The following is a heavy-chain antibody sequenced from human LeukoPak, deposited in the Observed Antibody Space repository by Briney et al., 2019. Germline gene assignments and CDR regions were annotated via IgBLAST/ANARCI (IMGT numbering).Heavy chain of an antibody. D-gene: IGHD4-17*01. J-gene: IGHJ5*02. CDR3: ARGLFDDYGDKQTGNWFDP. CDR2: IYYSGST. CDR1: GGSISSSSYY. Sequence: PSETLSLTCTVSGGSISSSSYYWGWIRQPPGKGLEWIGSIYYSGSTYYNPSLKSRVTISVDTSKNQFSLKLSSVTAADTAVYYCARGLFDDYGDKQTGNWFDPWGQGTLVTVSS. V-gene: IGHV4-39*01.